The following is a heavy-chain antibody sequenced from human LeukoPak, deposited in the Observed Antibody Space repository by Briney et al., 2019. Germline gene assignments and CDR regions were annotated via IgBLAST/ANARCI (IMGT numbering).Heavy chain of an antibody. CDR1: GYTFTGDW. J-gene: IGHJ3*02. Sequence: GESLKISCKASGYTFTGDWIGWVRQMPGKGLEWMGIIYPGDSDTKYNAPFQGQVAISADKSFNTAYLQWSNLKASYTAMYFCAKGYSSVWPGALDIWGQGTMVIVSS. CDR2: IYPGDSDT. D-gene: IGHD6-25*01. CDR3: AKGYSSVWPGALDI. V-gene: IGHV5-51*01.